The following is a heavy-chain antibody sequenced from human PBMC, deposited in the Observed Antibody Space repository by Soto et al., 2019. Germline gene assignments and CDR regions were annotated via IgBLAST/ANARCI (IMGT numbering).Heavy chain of an antibody. CDR3: ARSYCSSTSCYLTLDY. CDR1: GFNFSSYS. Sequence: PGGSLRLSCAASGFNFSSYSMNWVRQAPGKGLEWVSSISSNRSNIYYADSVKGRFTISRDNSKNTLYLQMNSLRAEDTAVYYCARSYCSSTSCYLTLDYWGQGTLVTVSS. D-gene: IGHD2-2*01. V-gene: IGHV3-21*01. J-gene: IGHJ4*02. CDR2: ISSNRSNI.